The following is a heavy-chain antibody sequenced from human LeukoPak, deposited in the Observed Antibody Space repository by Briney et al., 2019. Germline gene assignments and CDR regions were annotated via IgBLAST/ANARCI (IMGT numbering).Heavy chain of an antibody. D-gene: IGHD3-3*01. Sequence: GSSVKVSCKASGGTFSSYTVSWVRQAPGQGLEWMGRIIPILGIANYAQKFQGRVTITADKSTSTAYMELSSLRSEDTAVYYCAIITIFGVVINGLINDAFDIWGQGTMVTVSS. J-gene: IGHJ3*02. V-gene: IGHV1-69*02. CDR2: IIPILGIA. CDR3: AIITIFGVVINGLINDAFDI. CDR1: GGTFSSYT.